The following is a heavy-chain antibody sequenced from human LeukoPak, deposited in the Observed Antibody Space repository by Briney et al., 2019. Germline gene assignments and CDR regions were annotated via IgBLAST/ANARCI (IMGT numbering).Heavy chain of an antibody. Sequence: SSETLSLTCAVYGGSFNGFYWSWIRQPPGKGLEWIGEGNRNGGTKYNPSLNSRVTILADSSKNQFSLKLSSVTAADTAVYYCAKNGQSGFSFDPWGQGTLVTVSS. CDR2: GNRNGGT. CDR3: AKNGQSGFSFDP. J-gene: IGHJ5*02. D-gene: IGHD1-26*01. V-gene: IGHV4-34*01. CDR1: GGSFNGFY.